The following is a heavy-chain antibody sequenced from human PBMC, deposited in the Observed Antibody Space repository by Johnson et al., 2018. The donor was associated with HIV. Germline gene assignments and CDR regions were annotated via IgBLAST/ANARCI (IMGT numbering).Heavy chain of an antibody. J-gene: IGHJ3*02. CDR3: ARDGYSSGWYGNDAFDI. CDR1: GFTFSSYA. Sequence: QVHLVESGGGVVQPGRSLRLSCAASGFTFSSYAMHWVRQAPGKGLEWVAVISYDGSNQYYADSVKGRFTISRDNSKNTVFLQMNSLRAEDTAVYYCARDGYSSGWYGNDAFDIWGQGTMVTVSS. CDR2: ISYDGSNQ. D-gene: IGHD6-19*01. V-gene: IGHV3-30*04.